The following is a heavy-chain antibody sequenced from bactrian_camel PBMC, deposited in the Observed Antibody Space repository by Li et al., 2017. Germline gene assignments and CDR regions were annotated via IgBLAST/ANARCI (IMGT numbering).Heavy chain of an antibody. V-gene: IGHV3S6*01. D-gene: IGHD4*01. CDR2: IDARGVT. J-gene: IGHJ4*01. Sequence: HVQLVESGGGSVQAGGSLTLSCASAGYTISTYYRVFCMGWFRQAPGKGREGVASIDARGVTQYADFVKGRFTISKDKDHVKNTLFLEMTNLEADDTAMYYCTADTVKASLATIAQFAAYEGHGTQVTVS. CDR1: GYTISTYYRVFC.